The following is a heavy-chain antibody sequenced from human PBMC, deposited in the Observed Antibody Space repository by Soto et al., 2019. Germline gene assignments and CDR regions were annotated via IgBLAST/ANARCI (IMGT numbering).Heavy chain of an antibody. J-gene: IGHJ4*02. D-gene: IGHD3-22*01. V-gene: IGHV3-7*01. CDR2: IKQDGSEK. CDR3: ARHYESRGPFHYFDC. Sequence: EVQLVESGGGLVQPGGSLRLSCAVSGFTLSNYWMVWVRQAPGKGLEWVANIKQDGSEKYYVDSVKGRFTISRDNAKNSLSLQMNRLRAEDTAVYYCARHYESRGPFHYFDCWGQGTLVTVSS. CDR1: GFTLSNYW.